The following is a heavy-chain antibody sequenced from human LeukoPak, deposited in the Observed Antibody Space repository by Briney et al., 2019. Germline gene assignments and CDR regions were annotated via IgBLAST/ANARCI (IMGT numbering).Heavy chain of an antibody. CDR1: GFSVSSDY. CDR3: ARYHTALNY. D-gene: IGHD5-18*01. CDR2: LYSGGST. V-gene: IGHV3-53*01. J-gene: IGHJ4*02. Sequence: GGSLRLSCVASGFSVSSDYMTWVRQAPGKGLEWVSVLYSGGSTYYADSVKGRFTISRDNSKNSLYLQMNNLRVEDTAVYYCARYHTALNYWGQGTLVTASS.